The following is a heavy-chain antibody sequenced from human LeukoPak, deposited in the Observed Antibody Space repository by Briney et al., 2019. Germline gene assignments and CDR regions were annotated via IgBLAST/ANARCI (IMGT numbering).Heavy chain of an antibody. CDR2: ISYDGSNK. V-gene: IGHV3-30*04. Sequence: PGRSLRLSCAASGFTFSSYAMHWVRQAPGKGLEWVAVISYDGSNKYYADSVKGRFTISRDNSKNTLYLQMNSLRAEDTAVYYCARDSLKIAARPPHPYYYYGMDVWGPGTTVTVSS. CDR3: ARDSLKIAARPPHPYYYYGMDV. CDR1: GFTFSSYA. J-gene: IGHJ6*02. D-gene: IGHD6-6*01.